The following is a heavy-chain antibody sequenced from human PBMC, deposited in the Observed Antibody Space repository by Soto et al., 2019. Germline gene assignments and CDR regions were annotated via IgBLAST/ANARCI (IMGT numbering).Heavy chain of an antibody. J-gene: IGHJ4*02. D-gene: IGHD4-17*01. CDR2: IIPIYGTA. CDR1: GGTFSSYA. CDR3: ARSVYRDNFDY. V-gene: IGHV1-69*06. Sequence: ASVKVSCKASGGTFSSYAISWVRQAPGQGLEWMGGIIPIYGTANYAQKFQGRVTITADKSTSTAYMELSSLRSEDTAVYYCARSVYRDNFDYWGQGTLVTVSS.